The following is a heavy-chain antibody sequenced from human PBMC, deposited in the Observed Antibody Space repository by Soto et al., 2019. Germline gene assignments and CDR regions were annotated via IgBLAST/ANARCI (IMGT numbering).Heavy chain of an antibody. Sequence: EVQLLESGGGLVQPGGSLRLSCAASGFTFSSYAMSWVRQAPGKGLEWESAISGSGGITYYADSVKGRFTISRDNSKNAEYLQMNSVRAEDTDVYYCANRIPPYSSSSTFHCWGQGTLGTVYS. V-gene: IGHV3-23*01. J-gene: IGHJ4*02. D-gene: IGHD6-6*01. CDR1: GFTFSSYA. CDR3: ANRIPPYSSSSTFHC. CDR2: ISGSGGIT.